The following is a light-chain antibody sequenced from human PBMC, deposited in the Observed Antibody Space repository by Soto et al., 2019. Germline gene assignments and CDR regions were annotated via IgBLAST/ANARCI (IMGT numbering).Light chain of an antibody. Sequence: QSALTQPASVSGSPGQSITISCTGTRSDVGGYNYVSWYQQHPGEAPKLMIYDVTNRPSGVSNRFSGSKSGNTASLTISGLQDEDEADYYCSSYTSISTVFGGGTKLTVL. CDR2: DVT. J-gene: IGLJ2*01. CDR1: RSDVGGYNY. V-gene: IGLV2-14*01. CDR3: SSYTSISTV.